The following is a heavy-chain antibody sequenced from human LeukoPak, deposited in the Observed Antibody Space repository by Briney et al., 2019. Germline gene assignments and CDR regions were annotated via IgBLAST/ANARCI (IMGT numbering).Heavy chain of an antibody. D-gene: IGHD3-16*01. V-gene: IGHV4-39*07. CDR1: GGSISSSSYY. Sequence: SETLSLTCTVSGGSISSSSYYWGWIRQPPGKGLEWIGSIYYSGSTYYNPSLKSRVTISVDTSKNQFSLKLSSVTAADTAVYYCARNDAQTGVYDYVWGTTPGWFDPWGQGTLVTVSS. CDR2: IYYSGST. J-gene: IGHJ5*02. CDR3: ARNDAQTGVYDYVWGTTPGWFDP.